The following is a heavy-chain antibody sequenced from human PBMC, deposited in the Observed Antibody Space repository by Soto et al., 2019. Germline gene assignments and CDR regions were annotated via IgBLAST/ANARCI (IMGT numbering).Heavy chain of an antibody. D-gene: IGHD3-9*01. V-gene: IGHV1-18*04. Sequence: ASVKVSCKASGYTFTSYGISWVRQAPGQGLEWMGWISAYNGNTNYAQKLQGRVTMTTDTSTSTAYMELRSLRSDDTAVYYCARVLRDYDILTAYPINWFDPWGQGTLVTVSS. CDR2: ISAYNGNT. CDR3: ARVLRDYDILTAYPINWFDP. J-gene: IGHJ5*02. CDR1: GYTFTSYG.